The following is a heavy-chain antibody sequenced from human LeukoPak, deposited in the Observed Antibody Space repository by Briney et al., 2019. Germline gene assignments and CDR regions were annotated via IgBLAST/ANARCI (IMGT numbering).Heavy chain of an antibody. V-gene: IGHV3-7*01. CDR2: MKRDGGEK. Sequence: GGSLRLSCEASTFTFTPGWMSWVRQALGKWLEWVAMMKRDGGEKHYVDSVRGRFTISRDNAKNSLYLQMDSLRDEDTAVYYCASLDTAHPSGVHWGQGTLVTVSS. J-gene: IGHJ4*02. CDR1: TFTFTPGW. D-gene: IGHD5-18*01. CDR3: ASLDTAHPSGVH.